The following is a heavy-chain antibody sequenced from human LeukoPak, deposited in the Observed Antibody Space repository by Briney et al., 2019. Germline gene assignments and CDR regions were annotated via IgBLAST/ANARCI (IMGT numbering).Heavy chain of an antibody. CDR1: GFTFSSYW. CDR2: IKSDGST. J-gene: IGHJ1*01. D-gene: IGHD3-22*01. Sequence: GGSLRLSCAASGFTFSSYWMRWVRQAPGKGLVWVSRIKSDGSTNYADSVKGRFTISRDNAKNTVSLQMNSLRAEDTGVYFCARAPSEIGGYYPEYFRHWGQGTLVTVSS. V-gene: IGHV3-74*01. CDR3: ARAPSEIGGYYPEYFRH.